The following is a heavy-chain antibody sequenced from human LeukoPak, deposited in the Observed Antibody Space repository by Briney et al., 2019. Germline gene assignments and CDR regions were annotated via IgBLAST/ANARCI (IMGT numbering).Heavy chain of an antibody. J-gene: IGHJ6*03. CDR3: ATYDYSNYYMDV. CDR1: GGSISRNNYY. D-gene: IGHD4-11*01. Sequence: PSETLSLTCSVSGGSISRNNYYWGWIRQPPGEGLEWIGTIYSSGSTYYNPSLKSRVTMSVDTSKNQFSLKLSSVTAADTAVYYCATYDYSNYYMDVWGKGTTVTVSS. V-gene: IGHV4-39*07. CDR2: IYSSGST.